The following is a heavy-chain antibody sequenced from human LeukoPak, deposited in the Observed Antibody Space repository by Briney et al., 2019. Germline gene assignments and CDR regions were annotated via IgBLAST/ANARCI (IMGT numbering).Heavy chain of an antibody. V-gene: IGHV5-51*01. CDR1: GYSFVNYW. CDR3: ARGGIAGGVSELCEFDP. Sequence: GESLKISCKASGYSFVNYWIAWVRQMPGKGLEWMGMTYPGDSDTRYRPSFKGQVTISADKSISTAYLQWSSLKASDTAVYYCARGGIAGGVSELCEFDPWGQGTPVTVSS. J-gene: IGHJ5*02. D-gene: IGHD6-13*01. CDR2: TYPGDSDT.